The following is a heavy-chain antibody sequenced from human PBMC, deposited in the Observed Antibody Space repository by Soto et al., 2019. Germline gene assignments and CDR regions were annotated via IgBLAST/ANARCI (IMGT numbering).Heavy chain of an antibody. J-gene: IGHJ4*02. Sequence: ASVKVSCKASGYTFTDYAIHWVRQAPGQGLEWVGWINVGNGNTGYSRKFQGRVTNVRDMSASTAYIEVTSLTSEDTAIYYCAREGAHYTPLDHWGQGTLVTVSS. CDR3: AREGAHYTPLDH. V-gene: IGHV1-3*01. CDR1: GYTFTDYA. CDR2: INVGNGNT. D-gene: IGHD2-15*01.